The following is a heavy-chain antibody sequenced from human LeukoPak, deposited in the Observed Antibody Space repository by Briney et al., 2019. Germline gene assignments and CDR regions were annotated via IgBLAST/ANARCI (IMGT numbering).Heavy chain of an antibody. CDR1: GFTFSSYW. V-gene: IGHV3-74*01. J-gene: IGHJ3*02. D-gene: IGHD3-10*01. CDR2: IYSDGSGT. CDR3: ATDRGHAFDI. Sequence: GGSLRLSCAASGFTFSSYWMHWVRQAPGKGLVWVSRIYSDGSGTSYAESVKGRFTISRDNAKNTLFLQMDSLTAEDTAVYYCATDRGHAFDIWGQGAMVTVSS.